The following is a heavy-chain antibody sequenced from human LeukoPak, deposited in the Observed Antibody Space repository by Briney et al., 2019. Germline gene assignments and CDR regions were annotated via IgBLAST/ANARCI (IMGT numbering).Heavy chain of an antibody. CDR2: ISYDGSNK. D-gene: IGHD6-13*01. CDR1: GFTFSSYA. Sequence: PGKSLRLSCAASGFTFSSYAMHWVRQAPGKGLEWVAVISYDGSNKYYADSVKGRFTISRDNAKNSLYLQMNSLRAEDTAVYYCARRNVLSSSWSPLYYFDYWGQGTLDTVSS. CDR3: ARRNVLSSSWSPLYYFDY. V-gene: IGHV3-30-3*01. J-gene: IGHJ4*02.